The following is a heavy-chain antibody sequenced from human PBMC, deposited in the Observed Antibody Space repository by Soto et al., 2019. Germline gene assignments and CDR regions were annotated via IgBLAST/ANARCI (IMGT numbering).Heavy chain of an antibody. CDR3: AKPKSGSYLYIVDY. Sequence: GGSLRLSCAASGFTFSSYAMSWVRQAPGKGLEWVSAISGSGGSTYYADSVKGRFTISRDNSKNTLYLQMNSLRAEDTAVYYCAKPKSGSYLYIVDYWGQGTLVTVSS. V-gene: IGHV3-23*01. D-gene: IGHD3-10*01. CDR2: ISGSGGST. CDR1: GFTFSSYA. J-gene: IGHJ4*02.